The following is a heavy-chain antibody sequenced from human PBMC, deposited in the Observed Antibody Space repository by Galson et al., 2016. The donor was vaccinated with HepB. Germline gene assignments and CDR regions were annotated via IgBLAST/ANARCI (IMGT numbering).Heavy chain of an antibody. CDR2: IFYNGRT. Sequence: TLSLTCNVSGGSVSGPYYYWSWIRQPPGQGLEYIGHIFYNGRTTYNPSLKSRITISLDTSKNQFSLNLNSVTAADTAVYYCTRTGYWYGLDVWGQGTTVTVSS. V-gene: IGHV4-61*01. J-gene: IGHJ6*02. CDR3: TRTGYWYGLDV. CDR1: GGSVSGPYYY.